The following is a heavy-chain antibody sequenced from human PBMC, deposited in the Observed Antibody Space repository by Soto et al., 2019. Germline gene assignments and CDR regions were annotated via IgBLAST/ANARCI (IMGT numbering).Heavy chain of an antibody. CDR3: ARTGSFDY. D-gene: IGHD3-10*01. J-gene: IGHJ4*02. V-gene: IGHV1-69*02. CDR1: AGTFDTYS. CDR2: TIPAIDLI. Sequence: QVQLVQSGAEVNKPGASVKVSCTASAGTFDTYSIMWVRQAPGQGLEWMGRTIPAIDLINYAQKFQGRFTITVDKSTTTVYMELRSLRYEDTAIYYCARTGSFDYWGQGTLVTVSS.